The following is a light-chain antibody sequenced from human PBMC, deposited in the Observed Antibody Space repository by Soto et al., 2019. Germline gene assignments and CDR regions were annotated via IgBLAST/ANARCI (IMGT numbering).Light chain of an antibody. J-gene: IGKJ2*01. CDR3: QQYAGSLPYT. CDR2: GAS. CDR1: QSVSNSY. Sequence: EIVLTQSPGTLSLSPGERATLSCRASQSVSNSYLAWYQQKPGQAPRLLIYGASSRATGIPDRFSGSGSGTDFTLTISRLEPEDFAVYYCQQYAGSLPYTFGQVTKLEIK. V-gene: IGKV3-20*01.